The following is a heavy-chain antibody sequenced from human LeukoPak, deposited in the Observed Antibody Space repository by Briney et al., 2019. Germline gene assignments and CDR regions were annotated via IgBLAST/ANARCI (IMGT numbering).Heavy chain of an antibody. CDR2: IYYSGST. CDR1: GFTFSSYAMH. D-gene: IGHD4-23*01. V-gene: IGHV4-31*02. CDR3: ARGTTTVGDSFYFDY. J-gene: IGHJ4*02. Sequence: LRLSCAASGFTFSSYAMHWVRQAPGKGLEWIGYIYYSGSTYYNPSLKSRVTISVDTSKNQFSLKLSSVTAADTAVYYCARGTTTVGDSFYFDYWGQGTLVTVSS.